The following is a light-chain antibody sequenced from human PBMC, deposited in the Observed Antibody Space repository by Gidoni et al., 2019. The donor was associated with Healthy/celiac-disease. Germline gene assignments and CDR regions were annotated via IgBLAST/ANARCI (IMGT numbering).Light chain of an antibody. CDR2: DVS. V-gene: IGLV2-11*01. Sequence: QSALTQPRSVSESPGQSVTISCTGTSSDVGGYNYVSWDQQHPGKAPKLMIYDVSKRPSGVPDRFSGSKSGNTASLTISGLQAEDEADYYCCSYAGSYGVFGGGTKLTVL. CDR3: CSYAGSYGV. J-gene: IGLJ2*01. CDR1: SSDVGGYNY.